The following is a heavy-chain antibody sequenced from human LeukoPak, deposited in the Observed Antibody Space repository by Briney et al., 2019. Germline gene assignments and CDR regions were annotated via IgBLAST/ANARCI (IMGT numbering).Heavy chain of an antibody. J-gene: IGHJ6*02. CDR1: GGSFSGYY. D-gene: IGHD3-9*01. CDR3: ARETGWDYDILTGYYNHYYYYGMDV. CDR2: INHSGST. V-gene: IGHV4-34*01. Sequence: SETLSLTCAVYGGSFSGYYWSWIRQPPGKGLEWIGEINHSGSTNYNPSLKSRVTISVDTSKNQFSLQLNSVTPEDTAVYYCARETGWDYDILTGYYNHYYYYGMDVWGQGTTVTVSS.